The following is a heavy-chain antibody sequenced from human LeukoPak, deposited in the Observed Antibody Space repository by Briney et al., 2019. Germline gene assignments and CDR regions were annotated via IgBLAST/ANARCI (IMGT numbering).Heavy chain of an antibody. J-gene: IGHJ6*03. D-gene: IGHD6-19*01. Sequence: GASVKVSCKASGYTFTSYGISWVRQAPGQGLEWMGWINPNSGGTNYAQKFQGRVTMTRDTSISTAYMELSRLRSDDTAVYYCARDVPTESQWHQHINYMDVWGKGTTVTVSS. V-gene: IGHV1-2*02. CDR2: INPNSGGT. CDR1: GYTFTSYG. CDR3: ARDVPTESQWHQHINYMDV.